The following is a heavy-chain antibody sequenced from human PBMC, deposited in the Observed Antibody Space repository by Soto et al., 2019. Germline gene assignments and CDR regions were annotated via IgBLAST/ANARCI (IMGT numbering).Heavy chain of an antibody. D-gene: IGHD6-6*01. V-gene: IGHV3-33*01. CDR2: IWYDGSNK. CDR1: GFTFSSYG. Sequence: GGSLRLSCAASGFTFSSYGMHWVRQAPGKGLEWVAVIWYDGSNKYYADSVKGRFTISRDNSKNTLYLQMNSLRAEDTAVYYCARGRRPRPSDFDYWGQGTLVTVSS. CDR3: ARGRRPRPSDFDY. J-gene: IGHJ4*02.